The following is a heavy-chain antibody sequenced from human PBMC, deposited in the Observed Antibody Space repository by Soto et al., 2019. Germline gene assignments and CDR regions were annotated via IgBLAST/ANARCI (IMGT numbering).Heavy chain of an antibody. V-gene: IGHV1-18*04. J-gene: IGHJ6*02. CDR3: ARTYAMGSYYYYGMDV. D-gene: IGHD2-8*01. CDR1: GYTFNSYG. Sequence: ASVKVSCKASGYTFNSYGITWVRQAPGQGLEWMGWISGYSGNTNYEQKFQGRASLTTDTSTSTAYMELRGLRSEDTAVYYCARTYAMGSYYYYGMDVWGQGTTVTVSS. CDR2: ISGYSGNT.